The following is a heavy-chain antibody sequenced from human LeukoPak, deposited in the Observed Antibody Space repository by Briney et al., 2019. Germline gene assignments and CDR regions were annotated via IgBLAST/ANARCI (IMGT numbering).Heavy chain of an antibody. D-gene: IGHD2-15*01. V-gene: IGHV3-21*06. CDR3: ARDGGYCSGGSCRFDY. CDR1: GFTFSSSG. CDR2: ISPSSSYI. Sequence: GGSLRLSCAASGFTFSSSGMNWVRQAPGKGLECVSSISPSSSYIYYADSVKGRFTISRDDAKNSLFLQMNSLRAEDTAVYYCARDGGYCSGGSCRFDYWGQGTLVTVSS. J-gene: IGHJ4*02.